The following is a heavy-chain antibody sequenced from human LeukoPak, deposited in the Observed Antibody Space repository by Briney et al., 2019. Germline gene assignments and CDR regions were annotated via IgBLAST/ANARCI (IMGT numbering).Heavy chain of an antibody. J-gene: IGHJ4*02. V-gene: IGHV3-21*01. CDR1: GFTFTSYS. Sequence: GGSLRLSCAASGFTFTSYSMNWVRQAPGKGLEWVSTISSSSSYIYYAHSVKGPFTISSDNAKNSLYLQMNSLSAADTAVYYCASDATVGGTSFDYGGQGTLVTVSS. CDR2: ISSSSSYI. D-gene: IGHD1-26*01. CDR3: ASDATVGGTSFDY.